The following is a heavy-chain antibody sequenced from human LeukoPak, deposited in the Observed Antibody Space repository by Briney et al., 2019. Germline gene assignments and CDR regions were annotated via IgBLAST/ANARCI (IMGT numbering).Heavy chain of an antibody. V-gene: IGHV3-7*03. D-gene: IGHD6-13*01. J-gene: IGHJ4*02. Sequence: GGSVRLSCAPCGFIFSWYWVIGLREAPGKGLEWVANINQDGSEKYYVDSVKGRFTISRDNAKTSLYLQMNSLTAEDTAVYYCTRGSRQLGLWGQGTLVTVSS. CDR3: TRGSRQLGL. CDR1: GFIFSWYW. CDR2: INQDGSEK.